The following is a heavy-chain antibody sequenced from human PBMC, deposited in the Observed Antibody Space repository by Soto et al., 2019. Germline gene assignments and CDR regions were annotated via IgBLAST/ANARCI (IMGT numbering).Heavy chain of an antibody. Sequence: SETLSLTCTVSGGSISSYYWSWIRQPPGKGLEWIGYIYYSGSTNYNPSLKSRVTISVDTSKNQFSLKLSSVTAADTAVYYCANRPRPYYFDYWGQGTLVTVSS. V-gene: IGHV4-59*01. CDR1: GGSISSYY. CDR3: ANRPRPYYFDY. CDR2: IYYSGST. J-gene: IGHJ4*02.